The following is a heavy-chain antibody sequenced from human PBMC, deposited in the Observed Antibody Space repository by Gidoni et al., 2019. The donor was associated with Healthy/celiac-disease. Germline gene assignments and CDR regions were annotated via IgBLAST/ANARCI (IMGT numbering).Heavy chain of an antibody. CDR3: ARDRGNSGYDLPDDFDY. J-gene: IGHJ4*02. CDR1: GYTFTRYY. Sequence: QVQLVQSGAEVKKPGASVKVSCKASGYTFTRYYMPWVRQAPGQGLEWMGIINPSGGSTSYAQKFQGRVTMTRDTSTSTVYMELSSLRSEDTAVYYCARDRGNSGYDLPDDFDYWGQGTLVTVSS. CDR2: INPSGGST. D-gene: IGHD5-12*01. V-gene: IGHV1-46*01.